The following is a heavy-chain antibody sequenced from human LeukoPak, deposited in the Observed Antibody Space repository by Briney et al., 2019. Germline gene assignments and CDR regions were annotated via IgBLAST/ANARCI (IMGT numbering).Heavy chain of an antibody. V-gene: IGHV3-48*01. J-gene: IGHJ4*02. Sequence: GGSLRLSCAASGFTFSSYSMNWVRQAPGKGLEWVSYISSSSTIYYADSVKGRFTISRDNSKNTLYLQMNSLRAEDTAVYYCVRGGDGYCYVWGGYGFDYWGQGTLVTVSS. CDR3: VRGGDGYCYVWGGYGFDY. D-gene: IGHD3-16*01. CDR1: GFTFSSYS. CDR2: ISSSSTI.